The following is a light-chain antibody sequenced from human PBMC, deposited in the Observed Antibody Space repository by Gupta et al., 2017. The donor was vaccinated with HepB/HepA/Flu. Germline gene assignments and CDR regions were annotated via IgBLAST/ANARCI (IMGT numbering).Light chain of an antibody. J-gene: IGKJ1*01. Sequence: DIQMTQSPSTLSASVGDRVTITCRASQSISSWLAWYQQKPGKAPKVLIYKASSLESGVPSRFSGSGSGTEFTLTISSLQPDDCATYYCQQYNSYSGTFGQGTKVEIK. V-gene: IGKV1-5*03. CDR3: QQYNSYSGT. CDR1: QSISSW. CDR2: KAS.